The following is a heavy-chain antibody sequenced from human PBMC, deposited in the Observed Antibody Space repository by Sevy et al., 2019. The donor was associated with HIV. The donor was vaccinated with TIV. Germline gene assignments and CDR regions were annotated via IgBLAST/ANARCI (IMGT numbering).Heavy chain of an antibody. CDR2: ISPLNVDT. Sequence: ASVKVSCKTSGYTFTSYIISWVRQAPGQGLEWMGWISPLNVDTKYVQKFQGRVTMSIDTSTSTAYMDLRSLRSDDTAVYYCARGYCTGGSCSPGGFWGQGTLVTVSS. CDR1: GYTFTSYI. D-gene: IGHD2-15*01. J-gene: IGHJ4*02. V-gene: IGHV1-18*01. CDR3: ARGYCTGGSCSPGGF.